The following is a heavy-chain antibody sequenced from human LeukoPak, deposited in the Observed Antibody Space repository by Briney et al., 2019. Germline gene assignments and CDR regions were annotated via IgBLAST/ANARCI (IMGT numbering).Heavy chain of an antibody. CDR1: GGSISSHY. V-gene: IGHV4-59*11. D-gene: IGHD2-15*01. J-gene: IGHJ6*03. CDR2: ISNSGST. Sequence: SETLSLTCTVSGGSISSHYWTWIRQSPVKGLEWIGDISNSGSTSYNPSLKSRVTISIDTSKNQFSLKLSSVTAADTAVYFCGRDALVGYFSYYYMDVWGKGTTVTVSS. CDR3: GRDALVGYFSYYYMDV.